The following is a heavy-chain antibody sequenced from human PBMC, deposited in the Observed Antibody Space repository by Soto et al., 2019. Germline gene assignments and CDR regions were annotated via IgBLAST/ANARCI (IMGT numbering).Heavy chain of an antibody. Sequence: GGSLRLSCAASGFTFSSYAMSWVRQAPGKGLEWVSAISGSGGSTYYADSVKGRFTISRDNSKNTLYLQMNSLRAEDTAVYYCAKLXQGDYYDSSGYYGAFDIWGQGTMVTVSS. CDR1: GFTFSSYA. V-gene: IGHV3-23*01. D-gene: IGHD3-22*01. CDR3: AKLXQGDYYDSSGYYGAFDI. J-gene: IGHJ3*02. CDR2: ISGSGGST.